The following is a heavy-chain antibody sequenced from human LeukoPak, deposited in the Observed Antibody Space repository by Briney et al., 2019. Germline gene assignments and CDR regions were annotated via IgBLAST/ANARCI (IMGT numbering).Heavy chain of an antibody. CDR2: ISGSGVST. V-gene: IGHV3-23*01. D-gene: IGHD1-26*01. J-gene: IGHJ4*02. CDR1: GFTFTSYA. Sequence: GGSLRLSCAASGFTFTSYAMNWVRQAPGKGLEWVSAISGSGVSTYYADSVKGRFTISRDNSKNMLYLQMNSLRAEDTAVYYRAKDGPLVGPYYFDYWGQGTLVTVSS. CDR3: AKDGPLVGPYYFDY.